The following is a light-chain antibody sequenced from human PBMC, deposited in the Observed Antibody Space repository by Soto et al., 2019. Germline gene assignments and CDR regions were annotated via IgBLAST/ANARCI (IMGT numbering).Light chain of an antibody. CDR3: QQSYSTLT. Sequence: DIQMTQSPSSLSASVGDRVTITCRASQSISSYLNWYQQKPGKAPKLLIYAASSLQSGVPSRFSDSGSGTDFTLTISSRQPEDFATYYCQQSYSTLTFGVGTKVEIK. CDR2: AAS. CDR1: QSISSY. V-gene: IGKV1-39*01. J-gene: IGKJ4*01.